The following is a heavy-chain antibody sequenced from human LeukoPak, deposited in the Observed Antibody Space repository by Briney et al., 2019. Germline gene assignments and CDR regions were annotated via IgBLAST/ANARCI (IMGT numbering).Heavy chain of an antibody. CDR3: ARLPPRHFDH. CDR2: VYPGDADT. Sequence: GESRNISWKGSVYSFTRYCIGGVRQMRGKGREWSGMVYPGDADTRYTPCFQGQVTISADNPIRPASLQWSRLKPSDTAMYYCARLPPRHFDHWGQGPLVPVPS. V-gene: IGHV5-51*01. D-gene: IGHD1-26*01. J-gene: IGHJ4*02. CDR1: VYSFTRYC.